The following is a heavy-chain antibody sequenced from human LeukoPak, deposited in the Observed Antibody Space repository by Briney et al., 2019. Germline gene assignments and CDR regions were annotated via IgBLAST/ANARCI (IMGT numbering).Heavy chain of an antibody. J-gene: IGHJ4*02. D-gene: IGHD6-6*01. Sequence: GESLKISCKGSGYSFTSYWIGWVRQMPGKGPEWMGIIYPGDSDTRYSPSFQGQVTISADKSISTAYQQWSSLKASDTAMYYCARHPRTYSSSGYYFDYWGQGTLVTVSS. CDR1: GYSFTSYW. V-gene: IGHV5-51*01. CDR2: IYPGDSDT. CDR3: ARHPRTYSSSGYYFDY.